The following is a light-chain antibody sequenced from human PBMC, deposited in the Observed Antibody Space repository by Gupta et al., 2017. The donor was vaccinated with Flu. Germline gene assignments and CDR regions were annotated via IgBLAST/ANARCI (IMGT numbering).Light chain of an antibody. CDR2: GAS. CDR1: QSITTD. J-gene: IGKJ1*01. Sequence: DIQMTQSPSSLSASVGDSVTISCRASQSITTDLNWYQKKPGKAPRLLVYGASILESGVPSRFSGRGSGTDFTLYIRTLQREDFATYYCQHSDRTPWTFGQGTKVEVK. V-gene: IGKV1-39*01. CDR3: QHSDRTPWT.